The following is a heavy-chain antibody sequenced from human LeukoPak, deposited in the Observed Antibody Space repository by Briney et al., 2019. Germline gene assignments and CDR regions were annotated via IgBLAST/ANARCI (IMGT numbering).Heavy chain of an antibody. J-gene: IGHJ4*02. V-gene: IGHV3-23*01. CDR2: ISNNGGYT. Sequence: PGGSLRLSRAASGFTLSSSAMSWVRQAPGKGLEWVSAISNNGGYTYYADSVQGRFTISRDNSKSTLCLQMNSLRAEDTAVYYCAKQLGYCSDGSCYFPYWGQGTLVTVSS. D-gene: IGHD2-15*01. CDR3: AKQLGYCSDGSCYFPY. CDR1: GFTLSSSA.